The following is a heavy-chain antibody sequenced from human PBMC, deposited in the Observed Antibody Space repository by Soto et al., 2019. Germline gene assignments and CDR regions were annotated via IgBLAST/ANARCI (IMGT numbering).Heavy chain of an antibody. V-gene: IGHV1-18*01. J-gene: IGHJ4*02. CDR3: ARDNSYFDY. CDR1: GYTFRNFG. Sequence: QIQLLQSGAEVKKPGASVKVTCKASGYTFRNFGISWVRQAPGQGLEWMGWISAYNANANYAQKFQGRLTMTADTSTSTAYMELRSLRSDDTAVYYCARDNSYFDYWGQGTLVTVSS. CDR2: ISAYNANA.